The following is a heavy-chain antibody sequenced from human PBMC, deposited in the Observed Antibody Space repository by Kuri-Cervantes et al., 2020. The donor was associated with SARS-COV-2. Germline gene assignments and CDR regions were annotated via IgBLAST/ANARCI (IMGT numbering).Heavy chain of an antibody. CDR3: ARDPAPTDSSGYYYGARAFDI. V-gene: IGHV3-64*04. CDR2: ISSNGGST. Sequence: GGSPRLFCAASGFTFSSYAMHWVRQAPGKGLEDVSAISSNGGSTYYADSVKARFTISRDNAKNSLYLQMNSLRAEDTAVYYCARDPAPTDSSGYYYGARAFDIWGQGTMVTVSS. D-gene: IGHD3-22*01. J-gene: IGHJ3*02. CDR1: GFTFSSYA.